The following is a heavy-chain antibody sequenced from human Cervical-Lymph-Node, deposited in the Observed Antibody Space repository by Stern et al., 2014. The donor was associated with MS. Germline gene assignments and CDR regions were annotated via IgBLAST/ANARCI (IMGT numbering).Heavy chain of an antibody. D-gene: IGHD3-22*01. CDR1: GYTFSGYY. CDR3: ARPLGFDSSGYYWGDAFDI. V-gene: IGHV1-2*06. J-gene: IGHJ3*02. CDR2: INPHSGAT. Sequence: QLVQSGTEVKKPGASVTVSCRASGYTFSGYYLHWVRQAPGQGLEWMGRINPHSGATNFAQNFQGKITMATDTSMSTAFMELSRLTSDDTAIYYCARPLGFDSSGYYWGDAFDIWGQGTMVIVSS.